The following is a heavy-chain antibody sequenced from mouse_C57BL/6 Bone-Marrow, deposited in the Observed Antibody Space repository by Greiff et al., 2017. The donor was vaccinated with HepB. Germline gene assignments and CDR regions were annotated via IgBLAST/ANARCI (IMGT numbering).Heavy chain of an antibody. V-gene: IGHV1-72*01. J-gene: IGHJ4*01. D-gene: IGHD1-1*01. CDR2: IDPNSGGT. CDR3: ANSGYYYGRDFLYAMDY. Sequence: QVHVKQSGAELVKPGASVKLSCKASGYTFTSYWMHWVKQRPGRGLEWIGRIDPNSGGTKYNEKFKSKATLTVDKPSSTAYMQLSSLTSEDSAVYYCANSGYYYGRDFLYAMDYWGQGTSVTVSS. CDR1: GYTFTSYW.